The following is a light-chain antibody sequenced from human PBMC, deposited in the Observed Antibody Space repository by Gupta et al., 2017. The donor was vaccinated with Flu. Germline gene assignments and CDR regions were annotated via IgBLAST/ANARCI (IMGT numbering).Light chain of an antibody. Sequence: DIQMTQSPSTLSASVGARVTITCRASQSISNGLAWYQQKPGKAPDLLIYKVSTLHSAVPSRFNGSGSAKEFTLTISSLQPGDFATYYCQQDSEYPWTFGQGTRMDIK. CDR3: QQDSEYPWT. CDR1: QSISNG. J-gene: IGKJ1*01. V-gene: IGKV1-5*03. CDR2: KVS.